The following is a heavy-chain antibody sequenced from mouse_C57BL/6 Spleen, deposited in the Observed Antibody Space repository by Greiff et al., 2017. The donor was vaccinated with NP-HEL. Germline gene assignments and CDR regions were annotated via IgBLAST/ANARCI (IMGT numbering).Heavy chain of an antibody. CDR3: AREDYKRAMDY. D-gene: IGHD2-12*01. CDR2: IYYGGSST. Sequence: EVQVEQSEGGLVQPGSSMKLSCTASGFTFSDYYMAWVSQGPEKGLEWVANIYYGGSSTYYLDYLKSRFTISRDNAKNILYLQMSSLKSEDTATYYCAREDYKRAMDYWGQGTSVTVSS. CDR1: GFTFSDYY. V-gene: IGHV5-16*01. J-gene: IGHJ4*01.